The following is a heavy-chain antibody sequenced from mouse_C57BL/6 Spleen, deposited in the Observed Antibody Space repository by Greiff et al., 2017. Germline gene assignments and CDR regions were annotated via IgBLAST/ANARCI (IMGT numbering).Heavy chain of an antibody. Sequence: EVQLQQSGPVLVKPGASVKMSCKASGYTFTDYYMNWVKQSHGKSLEWIGVINPYNGGTSYNQKFKGKATLTVDKSSSTAYMELISLTSEDSAVYYCARLGDDGGFAYWGQGTLVTVSA. CDR2: INPYNGGT. D-gene: IGHD2-3*01. CDR3: ARLGDDGGFAY. CDR1: GYTFTDYY. V-gene: IGHV1-19*01. J-gene: IGHJ3*01.